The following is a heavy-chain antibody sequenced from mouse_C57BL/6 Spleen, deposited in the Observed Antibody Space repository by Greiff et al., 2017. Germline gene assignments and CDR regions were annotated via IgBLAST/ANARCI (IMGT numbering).Heavy chain of an antibody. CDR2: IDPSDSYT. CDR3: ARRAIRYFDY. CDR1: GYTFTSYW. J-gene: IGHJ2*01. Sequence: QVQLQQPGAELVRPGTSVKLSCKASGYTFTSYWMHWVKQRPGRGLEWIGVIDPSDSYTNYNQKFKGKATLTVDTSSSTAYMQLSSLTSEDSAVYYCARRAIRYFDYWGQGTTLTVSS. D-gene: IGHD1-1*01. V-gene: IGHV1-59*01.